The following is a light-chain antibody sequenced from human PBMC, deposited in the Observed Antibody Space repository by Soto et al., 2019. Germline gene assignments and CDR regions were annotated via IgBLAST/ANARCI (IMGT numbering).Light chain of an antibody. CDR3: QQYGSSPWT. CDR1: QSVSSSY. CDR2: GAS. J-gene: IGKJ1*01. V-gene: IGKV3-20*01. Sequence: EIVLTQSPGTLSSSPGERATLSCRASQSVSSSYLVWYQQKPGQAPRLLIYGASSRATGIPDRFSGSGSGTDFTLTISRLEPEDFAVYYCQQYGSSPWTFGQGTKVDIK.